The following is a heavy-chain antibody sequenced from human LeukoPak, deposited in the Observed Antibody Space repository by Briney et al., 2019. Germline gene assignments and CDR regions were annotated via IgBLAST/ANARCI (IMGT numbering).Heavy chain of an antibody. D-gene: IGHD3-22*01. CDR2: IYSGGNT. Sequence: PGGSLRLSCAASGFTVSSNHMSWVRQAPGKGLEWVSVIYSGGNTYYADSVKGRFTISRDNSKNTLWLQMNSLRAEDTAVYYCAKDWGYYYDSSGPDYWGQGTLVTVSS. J-gene: IGHJ4*02. CDR3: AKDWGYYYDSSGPDY. V-gene: IGHV3-53*05. CDR1: GFTVSSNH.